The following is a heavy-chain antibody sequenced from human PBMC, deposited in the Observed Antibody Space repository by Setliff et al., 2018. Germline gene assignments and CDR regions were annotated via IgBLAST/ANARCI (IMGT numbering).Heavy chain of an antibody. D-gene: IGHD1-7*01. CDR3: VAVRWNYPTV. Sequence: GGSLRLSCEASGFSFSNYAMNWVRQAPGKGLEWVASFSSRNDYIYHADSVKGRFTISRDNAKTSLYLQMDSLRAEDTAVYYCVAVRWNYPTVWGQGTLVTVSS. CDR2: FSSRNDYI. V-gene: IGHV3-21*01. CDR1: GFSFSNYA. J-gene: IGHJ4*02.